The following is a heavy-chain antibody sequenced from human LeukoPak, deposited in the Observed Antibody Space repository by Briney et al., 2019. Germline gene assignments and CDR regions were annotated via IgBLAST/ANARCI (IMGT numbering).Heavy chain of an antibody. CDR2: ISYDGSNK. D-gene: IGHD5-24*01. Sequence: PGRSLRLSCAASGFTFSSYGMHWVRQAPGKGLEWVAVISYDGSNKYYADSVKGRFTISRDNSKNTLYLQMNSLRAEDTAVYYCAKWLQSGGYFDYWGQGTLVTVSS. V-gene: IGHV3-30*18. CDR1: GFTFSSYG. J-gene: IGHJ4*02. CDR3: AKWLQSGGYFDY.